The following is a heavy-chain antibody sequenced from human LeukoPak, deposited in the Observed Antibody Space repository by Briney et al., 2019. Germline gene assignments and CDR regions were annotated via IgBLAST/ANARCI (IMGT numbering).Heavy chain of an antibody. Sequence: SGPTLVNPTQTLTLTCTFSGFSLSTSGMCVSWIRQPPGKALEWLARIAWDDDKYYSTSLKTRLTISKDTSKNQVVLTMTNMDPVDTATYYCARSRLYYYNSSGYFDAFDIWGQGTMVTVSS. V-gene: IGHV2-70*11. CDR3: ARSRLYYYNSSGYFDAFDI. CDR1: GFSLSTSGMC. D-gene: IGHD3-22*01. J-gene: IGHJ3*02. CDR2: IAWDDDK.